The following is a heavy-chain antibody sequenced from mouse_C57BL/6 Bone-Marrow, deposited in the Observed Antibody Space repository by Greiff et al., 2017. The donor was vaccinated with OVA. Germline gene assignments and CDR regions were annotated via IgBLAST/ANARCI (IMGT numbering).Heavy chain of an antibody. D-gene: IGHD1-1*01. Sequence: VQLKQSGPELVKPGASVKISCKASGYSFTDYNMNWVKQSNGKSLEWIGVINPNYGTTSYNQKFKGKATLTVDQSSSTAYMQLNSLTSEDSAVYYCARWVRAYYYGSSYWYFDVWGTGTTVTVSS. V-gene: IGHV1-39*01. CDR3: ARWVRAYYYGSSYWYFDV. J-gene: IGHJ1*03. CDR2: INPNYGTT. CDR1: GYSFTDYN.